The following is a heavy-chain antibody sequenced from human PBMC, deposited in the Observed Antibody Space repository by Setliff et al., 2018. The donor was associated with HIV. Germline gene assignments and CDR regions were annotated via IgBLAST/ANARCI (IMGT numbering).Heavy chain of an antibody. Sequence: GGSLRLSCAASGFTFSTYAMNWVRQAPGKGLEWVAVIWFDGSNKYYADSVKGRFTISRDNSKNTLYLQMNSLRAEDTAVYYCAKDRSEITIFGVIISHWGQGSLVTVSS. D-gene: IGHD3-3*01. CDR1: GFTFSTYA. CDR2: IWFDGSNK. V-gene: IGHV3-33*06. CDR3: AKDRSEITIFGVIISH. J-gene: IGHJ4*02.